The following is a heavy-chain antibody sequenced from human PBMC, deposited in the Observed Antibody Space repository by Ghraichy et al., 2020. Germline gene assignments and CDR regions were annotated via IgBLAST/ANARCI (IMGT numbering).Heavy chain of an antibody. J-gene: IGHJ5*02. CDR3: ARVLPRMPVVVVATTRGWFDP. CDR1: GGSFSGYY. Sequence: SETLSLTCAVYGGSFSGYYWSWIRQPPGKGLEWIGEINHSGSTNYNPSLKSRVTISVDTSKNQFSLKLSSVTAADTAVYYCARVLPRMPVVVVATTRGWFDPWGQGTLVTVSS. CDR2: INHSGST. D-gene: IGHD2-15*01. V-gene: IGHV4-34*01.